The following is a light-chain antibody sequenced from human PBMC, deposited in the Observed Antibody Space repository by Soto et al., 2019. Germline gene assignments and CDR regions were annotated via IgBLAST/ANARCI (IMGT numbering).Light chain of an antibody. Sequence: QSVLTQPASVPGPPGRLIAIPSAGTSSDVGSSNLLSWYQHHPGKATKLIIYEGTRRPSGVSGRFSGSMSGNTASLTISGLQAEDEAEYYCCSFARGSTSYVFGTGTKV. CDR1: SSDVGSSNL. CDR3: CSFARGSTSYV. CDR2: EGT. J-gene: IGLJ1*01. V-gene: IGLV2-23*01.